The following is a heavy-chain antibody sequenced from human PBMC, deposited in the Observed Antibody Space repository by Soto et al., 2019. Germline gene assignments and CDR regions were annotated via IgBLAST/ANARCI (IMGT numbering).Heavy chain of an antibody. CDR1: GYTFSNYA. CDR3: ARDEYGDHEDY. J-gene: IGHJ4*02. D-gene: IGHD4-17*01. V-gene: IGHV1-3*05. Sequence: QVQLVQSGAEEKKPGASVKVSCKASGYTFSNYAVHWVRQAPGQRLEWMGWINAGNGNTKYSEKFQGRITITRDTSASTAYMELSSLRSDDTAIYYCARDEYGDHEDYWGQGTLVTVSA. CDR2: INAGNGNT.